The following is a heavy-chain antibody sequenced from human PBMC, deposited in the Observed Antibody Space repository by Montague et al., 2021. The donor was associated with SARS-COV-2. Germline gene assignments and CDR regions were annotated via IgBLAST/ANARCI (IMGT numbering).Heavy chain of an antibody. D-gene: IGHD4-17*01. CDR3: ARHVNYRDYGGDDY. J-gene: IGHJ4*02. Sequence: SETRSLTCSVSGGSISSSSYFWGWIRQPPGKGLEWIGSIYYSGGTYSNSSLKSRVTISVDTSKNQFSLKLSSVTAADTAVYYCARHVNYRDYGGDDYWGQGTLVTVSS. CDR1: GGSISSSSYF. CDR2: IYYSGGT. V-gene: IGHV4-39*01.